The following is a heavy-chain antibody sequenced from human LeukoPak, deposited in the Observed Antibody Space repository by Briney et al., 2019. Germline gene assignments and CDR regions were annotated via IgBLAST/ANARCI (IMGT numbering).Heavy chain of an antibody. Sequence: ASVKVSCKASGYTFTGYYMHWVRQAPGQGLEWMGWINPNSGGTNYAQKFQGRVTMTRDTSISTAYMELSRLRSDDTAVYYCAREGRITMIVVVITRRDNWFDPWGQGTLVTVSS. CDR1: GYTFTGYY. J-gene: IGHJ5*02. CDR3: AREGRITMIVVVITRRDNWFDP. V-gene: IGHV1-2*02. CDR2: INPNSGGT. D-gene: IGHD3-22*01.